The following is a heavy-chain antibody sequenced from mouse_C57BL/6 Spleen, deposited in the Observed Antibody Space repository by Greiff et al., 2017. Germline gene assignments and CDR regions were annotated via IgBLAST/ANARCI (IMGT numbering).Heavy chain of an antibody. Sequence: VQLQQPGAELVMPGASVKLSCKASGYTFTSYWMHWVKQRPGQGLEWIGEIDPSDSYPNYNQKFKGKSTLTVDKSSSTAYMQLSSLTSEDSAVYYCAKGDYDEGWYFDVWGTGTTVTVSS. V-gene: IGHV1-69*01. CDR1: GYTFTSYW. CDR3: AKGDYDEGWYFDV. CDR2: IDPSDSYP. J-gene: IGHJ1*03. D-gene: IGHD2-4*01.